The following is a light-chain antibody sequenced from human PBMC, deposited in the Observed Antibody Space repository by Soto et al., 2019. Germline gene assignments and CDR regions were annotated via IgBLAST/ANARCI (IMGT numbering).Light chain of an antibody. CDR2: LAS. J-gene: IGKJ1*01. V-gene: IGKV3-20*01. CDR1: QSVSSSY. Sequence: DIVLTQYPGTLSSSPGERATLSCRASQSVSSSYLAWYQQKPGQAPSLLMYLASSRATGIPDRFSGSGSGTDFTLTISGLEPEDFAVYYCQQYGRSPWTFGQGTKVEIK. CDR3: QQYGRSPWT.